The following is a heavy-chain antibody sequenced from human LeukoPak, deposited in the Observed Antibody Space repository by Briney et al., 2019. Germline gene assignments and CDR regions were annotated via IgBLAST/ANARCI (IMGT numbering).Heavy chain of an antibody. J-gene: IGHJ3*01. D-gene: IGHD2-15*01. CDR1: GGSITSSNYY. Sequence: PSETLSLTCSVSGGSITSSNYYWGWIRQPPGKGLEWIGTIYYSGNTYYNPSLKSRVTISIDTSKKNFSLSLRSVTAADTAMYYCANLRLRRALYVWGAERKVIVSS. CDR3: ANLRLRRALYV. V-gene: IGHV4-39*02. CDR2: IYYSGNT.